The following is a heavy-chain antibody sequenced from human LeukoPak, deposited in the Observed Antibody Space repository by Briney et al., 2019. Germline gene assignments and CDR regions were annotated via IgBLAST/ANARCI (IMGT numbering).Heavy chain of an antibody. CDR3: ARVFDSSGPIFDY. CDR1: GGSISSYY. V-gene: IGHV4-59*01. J-gene: IGHJ4*02. CDR2: IYYSGST. D-gene: IGHD3-22*01. Sequence: SETLSLTCTVSGGSISSYYWSWIRQPPGQGLEWIGYIYYSGSTNYNPSLKSRVTISVDTSKNQFSLKLSSVTAADTAVYYCARVFDSSGPIFDYWGQGTLVTVSS.